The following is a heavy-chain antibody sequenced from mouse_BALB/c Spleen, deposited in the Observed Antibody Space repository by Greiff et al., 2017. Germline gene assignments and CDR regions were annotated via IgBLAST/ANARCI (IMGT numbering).Heavy chain of an antibody. D-gene: IGHD2-2*01. Sequence: VQLKESGAELVKPGASVKLSCTASGFNIKDSYMHWVKQRPEQGLEWIGRIDPANGNTKYDPKFQGKATITADTSSNTAYLQLSSLTSEDTAVYYCARESLYYGCGKDMDYWGQGTSVTVSS. CDR1: GFNIKDSY. CDR3: ARESLYYGCGKDMDY. V-gene: IGHV14-3*02. CDR2: IDPANGNT. J-gene: IGHJ4*01.